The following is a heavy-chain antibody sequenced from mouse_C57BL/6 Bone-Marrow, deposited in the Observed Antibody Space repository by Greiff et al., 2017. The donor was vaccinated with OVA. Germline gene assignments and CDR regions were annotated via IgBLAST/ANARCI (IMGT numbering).Heavy chain of an antibody. J-gene: IGHJ3*01. V-gene: IGHV1-59*01. CDR1: GYTFTSYW. CDR2: IDPSDSYT. Sequence: QVQLQQSGAELVRPGTSVKLSCKASGYTFTSYWMHWVKQRPGQGLEWIGVIDPSDSYTNYNQKFKGKATLTVDTSSSTAYMQLSSLTSEDSAVYYCARLWLRRRAWFAYWGQGTLVTVSA. CDR3: ARLWLRRRAWFAY. D-gene: IGHD2-2*01.